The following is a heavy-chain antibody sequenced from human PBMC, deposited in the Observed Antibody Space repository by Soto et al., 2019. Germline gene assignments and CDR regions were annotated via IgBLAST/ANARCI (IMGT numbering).Heavy chain of an antibody. CDR1: GYTFTSYG. CDR3: ARDFGMVVTAIPFDY. J-gene: IGHJ4*02. Sequence: KVSCKASGYTFTSYGISWVRQAPGQGPEWMGWISAYNGNTNYAQKLQGRVTMTTDTSTSTAYMELRSLRSDDTAVYYCARDFGMVVTAIPFDYWGQGTLVTV. D-gene: IGHD2-21*02. V-gene: IGHV1-18*01. CDR2: ISAYNGNT.